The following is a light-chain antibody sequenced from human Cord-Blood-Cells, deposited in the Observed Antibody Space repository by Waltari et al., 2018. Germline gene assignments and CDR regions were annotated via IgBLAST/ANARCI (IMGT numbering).Light chain of an antibody. V-gene: IGKV1-33*01. Sequence: DIQMTQSPSSLSASVGDRVTITCQASQDISNYLNRYQQKPGKAPKLLIYDASNLETGVPSRFSGSGAGTDFTFTISSLQPEDIATYYWQQYDKLAYTFGQGTKLEIK. CDR3: QQYDKLAYT. CDR1: QDISNY. CDR2: DAS. J-gene: IGKJ2*01.